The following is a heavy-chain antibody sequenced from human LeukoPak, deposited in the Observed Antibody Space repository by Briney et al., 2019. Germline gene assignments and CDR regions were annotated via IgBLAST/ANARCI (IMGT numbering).Heavy chain of an antibody. CDR1: GYTFSSYG. CDR3: ARVDLVAGYYLFDY. Sequence: ASVKVSCKASGYTFSSYGISWVRQAPGQGLEWVGWIRSNNGDTTYAPNFQGRVIITTDTSTSTAYMQLRSLRSDETAVYYCARVDLVAGYYLFDYWGQGTLVTVSS. V-gene: IGHV1-18*01. J-gene: IGHJ4*02. D-gene: IGHD3-9*01. CDR2: IRSNNGDT.